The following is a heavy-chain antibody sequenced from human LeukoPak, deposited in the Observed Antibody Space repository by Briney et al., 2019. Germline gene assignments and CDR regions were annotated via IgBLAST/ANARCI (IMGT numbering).Heavy chain of an antibody. V-gene: IGHV3-13*01. CDR3: AKGGIAARPNYFDY. CDR1: GFTFNTYD. Sequence: GGSLRLSCAASGFTFNTYDMHWVRQTTGKGLEWVSTIGTAGDTYYPDSVKGRFTIPRDNSKNTLYLQMNSLRAEDTAVYYCAKGGIAARPNYFDYWGQGTLVTVSS. CDR2: IGTAGDT. J-gene: IGHJ4*02. D-gene: IGHD6-6*01.